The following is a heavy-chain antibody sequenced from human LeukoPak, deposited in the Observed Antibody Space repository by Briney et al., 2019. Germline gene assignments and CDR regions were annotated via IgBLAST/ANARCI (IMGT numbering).Heavy chain of an antibody. CDR1: GFTFSSHA. CDR2: ISGSGAST. V-gene: IGHV3-23*01. Sequence: PGRSLRLSCAASGFTFSSHAMNCPRQAPGQGLDWASAISGSGASTYYADSVKGRFSISRDNSKNTLYLQMNSLRAEDTAIYYCAKAALRYQLLSSLDYWGQGTLVTVSS. J-gene: IGHJ4*02. CDR3: AKAALRYQLLSSLDY. D-gene: IGHD2-2*01.